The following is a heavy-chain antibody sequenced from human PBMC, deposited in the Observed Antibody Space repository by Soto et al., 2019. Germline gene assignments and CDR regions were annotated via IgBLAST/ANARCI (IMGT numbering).Heavy chain of an antibody. CDR2: IIPILGIA. V-gene: IGHV1-69*02. D-gene: IGHD6-25*01. J-gene: IGHJ4*02. Sequence: QVQLVQSGAEVKKPGSSVKVSCKASGGTFSSYTISWVRQAPGQGLEWMGRIIPILGIANYAQKFQGRVTITADKSTSTAYMALSSLRSEDTAVYYCARSPSARRHKYYFDYWGQGTLVTVSS. CDR3: ARSPSARRHKYYFDY. CDR1: GGTFSSYT.